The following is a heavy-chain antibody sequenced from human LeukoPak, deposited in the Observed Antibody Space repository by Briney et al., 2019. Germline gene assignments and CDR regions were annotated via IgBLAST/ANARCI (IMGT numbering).Heavy chain of an antibody. CDR3: ARGLTMVRGGNYYYMDV. CDR2: IYTSGST. J-gene: IGHJ6*03. D-gene: IGHD3-10*01. Sequence: SETLSLTCTVSGGSISSGSYYWRWIRQPAGKGLEWIGRIYTSGSTNYNPSLKSRVTISVDTSKNQFSLKQSSVTAADTAVYYCARGLTMVRGGNYYYMDVWGKGTTVTVSS. CDR1: GGSISSGSYY. V-gene: IGHV4-61*02.